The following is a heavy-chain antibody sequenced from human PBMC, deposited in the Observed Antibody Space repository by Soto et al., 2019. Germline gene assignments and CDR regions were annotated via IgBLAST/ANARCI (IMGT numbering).Heavy chain of an antibody. CDR2: IKRKIDGETT. D-gene: IGHD3-10*01. V-gene: IGHV3-15*01. CDR3: VTVRGGGMDV. CDR1: GFTFSDAW. Sequence: EVQLVESGGGMVMPGGSLRLSCAASGFTFSDAWMTWIRQAPGKGLQCVGRIKRKIDGETTDYAAPVKGRFTISRDDSKLTRYLQMTSQKVEDTAMYYCVTVRGGGMDVWGQGTTVTVSS. J-gene: IGHJ6*01.